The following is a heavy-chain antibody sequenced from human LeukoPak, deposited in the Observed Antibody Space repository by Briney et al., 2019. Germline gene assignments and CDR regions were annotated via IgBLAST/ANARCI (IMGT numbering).Heavy chain of an antibody. CDR1: LYTFISYY. D-gene: IGHD5-18*01. Sequence: ASVKVSCKASLYTFISYYMHWVRQAPGQGLEWMGIINPSGGSTSYAQKFQGRVTMTRDTSTSTVYMELSSLRSEDTAVYYCARDGANMDTANESYFDYWGQGTLVTISS. J-gene: IGHJ4*02. CDR3: ARDGANMDTANESYFDY. CDR2: INPSGGST. V-gene: IGHV1-46*01.